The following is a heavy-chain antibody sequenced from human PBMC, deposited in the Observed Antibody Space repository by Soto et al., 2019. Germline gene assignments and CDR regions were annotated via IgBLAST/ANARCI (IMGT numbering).Heavy chain of an antibody. V-gene: IGHV3-30*18. J-gene: IGHJ6*03. Sequence: QVQLVEYGGGVVQPGRSLRLSCAASGFTFSSYGMHWVRQAPGKGLEWVAVISYDGSNKYYADSVKGRFTISRDNSKNTLYLQMNSLRAEDTAVYYCAKAGPSRYCSSTSCYHYYYYYMDVWGNETTVTVSS. CDR1: GFTFSSYG. CDR2: ISYDGSNK. D-gene: IGHD2-2*01. CDR3: AKAGPSRYCSSTSCYHYYYYYMDV.